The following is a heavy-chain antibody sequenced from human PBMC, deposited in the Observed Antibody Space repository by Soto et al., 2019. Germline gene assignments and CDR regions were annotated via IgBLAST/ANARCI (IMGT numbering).Heavy chain of an antibody. CDR3: ANGDGPVGGYGSDF. CDR2: ITGSGDAT. D-gene: IGHD6-25*01. V-gene: IGHV3-23*01. CDR1: FTFNGQDMIYA. Sequence: ELQLLESGGGLVQPGGSLRLSCAGFTFNGQDMIYAMTRVRHAPGKGLEWVSSITGSGDATYYADSVKGRFTISKDNSRKTLYLQMGSLRGEYTAVYYCANGDGPVGGYGSDFWGQGIMVTVSS. J-gene: IGHJ4*02.